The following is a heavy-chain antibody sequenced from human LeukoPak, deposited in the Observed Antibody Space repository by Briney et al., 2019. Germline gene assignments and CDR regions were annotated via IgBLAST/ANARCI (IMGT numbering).Heavy chain of an antibody. V-gene: IGHV3-23*01. CDR1: GSTFSSFA. CDR3: ARRSTSWYEDY. J-gene: IGHJ4*02. CDR2: FSGRGGST. D-gene: IGHD6-13*01. Sequence: GGPLLLSCAASGSTFSSFAMTWGRQPPGKGLGWVFSFSGRGGSTSYADSVRGRFTVSRDNSKNTLYLQMNSLRAEDTAVYYCARRSTSWYEDYWGQGTLVTVSS.